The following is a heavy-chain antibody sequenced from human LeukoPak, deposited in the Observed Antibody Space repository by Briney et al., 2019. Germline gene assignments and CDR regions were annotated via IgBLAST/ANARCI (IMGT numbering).Heavy chain of an antibody. CDR2: INPNSGGT. J-gene: IGHJ6*02. V-gene: IGHV1-2*02. Sequence: GASVKVSCKASGYTFTGYYMHWVRQAPGQGLEWMGWINPNSGGTNYAQKFQGRVTMTRDTSISTAYMELSRLRSDDTAVYYCARWKDFWSGYYNDYYYGMDVWGQGTTVTVSS. CDR3: ARWKDFWSGYYNDYYYGMDV. D-gene: IGHD3-3*01. CDR1: GYTFTGYY.